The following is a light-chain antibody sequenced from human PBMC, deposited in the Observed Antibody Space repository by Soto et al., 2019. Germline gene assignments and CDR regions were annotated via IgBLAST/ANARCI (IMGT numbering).Light chain of an antibody. CDR1: QSVFYSSNNNNY. J-gene: IGKJ4*01. CDR3: QQYYSTPLT. CDR2: WAS. V-gene: IGKV4-1*01. Sequence: DIVMTQSPDSLAVSLGERATINCKSSQSVFYSSNNNNYLAWYQQKPGQPPKLLIYWASTRESGVPDRFSGSGSGTDFALTISSLQAEDVAVYYCQQYYSTPLTCGGGTKVEI.